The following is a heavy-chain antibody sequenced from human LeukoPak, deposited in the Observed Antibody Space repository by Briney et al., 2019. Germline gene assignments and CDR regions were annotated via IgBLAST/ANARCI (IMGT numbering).Heavy chain of an antibody. CDR1: GYTFTSYA. D-gene: IGHD3-9*01. Sequence: GASVKVSCKASGYTFTSYAMNWVRQAPGQGLEWMGWINTNTGNPTYAQGFTGRFVFSLDTSVSTAYLQISSLKAEDTAVYYCARDRWMDYDILTGYLNYYGMDVWGQGTTVTVSS. CDR3: ARDRWMDYDILTGYLNYYGMDV. J-gene: IGHJ6*02. V-gene: IGHV7-4-1*02. CDR2: INTNTGNP.